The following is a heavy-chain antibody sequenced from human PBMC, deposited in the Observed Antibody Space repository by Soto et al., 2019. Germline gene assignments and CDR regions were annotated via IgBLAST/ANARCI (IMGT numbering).Heavy chain of an antibody. CDR2: IYHSGST. Sequence: QVQLQESGPGLVKPSGTLSLTCAVSGGSISSSNWWSWVRQPPGQGLEWIGEIYHSGSTNYHPSLKSRVTISVAKSKSQFSLKLSSVTAAVTAVYYCARDRGHYYGSGSDYNDWGQGTLVTVSS. CDR1: GGSISSSNW. D-gene: IGHD3-10*01. CDR3: ARDRGHYYGSGSDYND. J-gene: IGHJ4*02. V-gene: IGHV4-4*02.